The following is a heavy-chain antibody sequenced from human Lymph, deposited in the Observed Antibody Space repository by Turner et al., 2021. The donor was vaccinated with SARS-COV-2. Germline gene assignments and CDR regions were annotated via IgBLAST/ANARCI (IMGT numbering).Heavy chain of an antibody. CDR3: ARSRQWLVHCYFDL. D-gene: IGHD6-19*01. CDR2: IYYSGST. CDR1: GGSISSSSYY. Sequence: PPEPVSLTGTVSGGSISSSSYYWGWIRQPPGKGLEWIGSIYYSGSTYYNPSLKSRVTISVDTSKNQFSLKLSSVTAADTAVYYCARSRQWLVHCYFDLWGRGTLVTVSS. V-gene: IGHV4-39*01. J-gene: IGHJ2*01.